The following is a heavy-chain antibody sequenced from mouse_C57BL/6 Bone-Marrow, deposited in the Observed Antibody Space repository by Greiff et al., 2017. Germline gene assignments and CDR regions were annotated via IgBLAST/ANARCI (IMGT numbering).Heavy chain of an antibody. Sequence: EVKLQEPGEGLVKPGGSLKLSCAASGFTFSSYAMSWVRQTPEKRLEWVAYISSGGDYINYADTVKGRFTISRDNARNTLYLQMSSLKSEDTAMYYCTRRGLWPHYCAMDYWGQGTSVTVSS. CDR2: ISSGGDYI. V-gene: IGHV5-9-1*02. CDR1: GFTFSSYA. CDR3: TRRGLWPHYCAMDY. D-gene: IGHD1-1*02. J-gene: IGHJ4*01.